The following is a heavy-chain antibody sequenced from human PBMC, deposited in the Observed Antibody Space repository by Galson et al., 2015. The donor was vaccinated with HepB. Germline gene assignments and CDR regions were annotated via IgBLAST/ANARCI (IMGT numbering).Heavy chain of an antibody. V-gene: IGHV3-7*01. CDR1: GFNFNIYP. CDR3: ARDVGFRNQGLNWFDP. Sequence: SLRLSCAASGFNFNIYPMSWVRQAPWKGLEWVANIKHDGSEKYYVDSVKGRFTISRDNAKNALYLQMNSLRVEDTAVYYCARDVGFRNQGLNWFDPWGQGTLVTVSS. CDR2: IKHDGSEK. D-gene: IGHD1-14*01. J-gene: IGHJ5*02.